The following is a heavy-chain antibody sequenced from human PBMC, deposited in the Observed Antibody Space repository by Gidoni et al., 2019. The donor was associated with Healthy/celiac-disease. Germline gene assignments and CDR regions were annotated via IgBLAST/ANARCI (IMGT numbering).Heavy chain of an antibody. CDR1: GFTFSSYA. CDR2: ISSNGGST. V-gene: IGHV3-64*01. D-gene: IGHD3-22*01. CDR3: ARGDYYDSSGYYEELDY. J-gene: IGHJ4*02. Sequence: EVQLVESGGGLVQPGGSLRLSCAASGFTFSSYAMHWVRQAPGKGLEYVSAISSNGGSTYYANSVKGRFTISRDNSKNTLYLQMGSLRAEDMAVYYCARGDYYDSSGYYEELDYWGQGTLVTVSS.